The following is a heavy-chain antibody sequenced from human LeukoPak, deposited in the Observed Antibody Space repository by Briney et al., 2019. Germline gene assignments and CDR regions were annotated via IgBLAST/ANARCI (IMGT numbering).Heavy chain of an antibody. CDR1: GGTFSSYA. CDR2: IIPIFGTA. CDR3: ARVASRYDYVWGSLY. V-gene: IGHV1-69*06. J-gene: IGHJ4*02. Sequence: ASVKVSCKASGGTFSSYAISWVRQAPGQGLEWMGGIIPIFGTANYAQKFQGRVTITADKSTSTAYMELSRLRSDDTAVYYCARVASRYDYVWGSLYWGQGTLVTVSS. D-gene: IGHD3-16*01.